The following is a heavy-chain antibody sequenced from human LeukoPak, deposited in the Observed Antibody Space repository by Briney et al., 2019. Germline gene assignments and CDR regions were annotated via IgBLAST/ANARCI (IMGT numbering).Heavy chain of an antibody. D-gene: IGHD5-18*01. Sequence: GGSLRLSCAASGFTFDDYAMHWVRQAPGKGLEWLSGISWNSGSIGYADSVKGRFTISRDNAKNSLYLQMNSLRAEDTALYYCAKVGAMVWLNYFDYWGQGTLVTVSS. J-gene: IGHJ4*02. CDR3: AKVGAMVWLNYFDY. CDR1: GFTFDDYA. V-gene: IGHV3-9*01. CDR2: ISWNSGSI.